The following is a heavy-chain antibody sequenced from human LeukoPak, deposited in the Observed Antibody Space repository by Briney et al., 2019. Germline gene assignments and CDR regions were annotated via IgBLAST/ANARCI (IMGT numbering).Heavy chain of an antibody. CDR3: AKRHSSGWWSIDY. V-gene: IGHV3-23*01. J-gene: IGHJ4*02. CDR2: IIRSGCIT. Sequence: GGSLRLSCAASGFTFSSYAMSWVRQAPGKGLEWVSTIIRSGCITYYADSVKGRFTISRDKSKNTLYLQMNSLRAEDTAVYYCAKRHSSGWWSIDYWGQGTLVTVS. CDR1: GFTFSSYA. D-gene: IGHD6-19*01.